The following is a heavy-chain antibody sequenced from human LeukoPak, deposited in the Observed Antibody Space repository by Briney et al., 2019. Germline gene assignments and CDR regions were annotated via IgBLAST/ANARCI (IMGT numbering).Heavy chain of an antibody. CDR2: IYYSGST. Sequence: SETLSLTCTISGGSISTYYWSWIRQPPGKGLEWNGYIYYSGSTNYNPSLMSRLTISVDTSKNQFSLKLSSVTAADTAVYYCARLIAVAGTYRGHFDYWGQGALVTVSS. CDR1: GGSISTYY. V-gene: IGHV4-59*08. J-gene: IGHJ4*02. D-gene: IGHD6-19*01. CDR3: ARLIAVAGTYRGHFDY.